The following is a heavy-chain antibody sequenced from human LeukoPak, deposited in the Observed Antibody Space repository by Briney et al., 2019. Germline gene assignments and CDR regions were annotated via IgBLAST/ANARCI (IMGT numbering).Heavy chain of an antibody. Sequence: PGRSLRLSCAASGLTLSNYAIHGLRQAPGKGVAGVAVMSYDGINKLYADSVKGRFTISRDNSQNTLPLQMSSLRAEDTAVYYCARDILEWFHRGDAFGIWGQGTMVTVSA. CDR2: MSYDGINK. CDR1: GLTLSNYA. D-gene: IGHD3-3*01. V-gene: IGHV3-30*04. CDR3: ARDILEWFHRGDAFGI. J-gene: IGHJ3*02.